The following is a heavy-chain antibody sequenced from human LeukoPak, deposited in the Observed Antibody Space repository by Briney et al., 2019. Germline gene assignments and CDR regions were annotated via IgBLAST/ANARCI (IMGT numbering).Heavy chain of an antibody. CDR2: IYPGGSDT. CDR3: ARLYSYYYDSSGADDY. D-gene: IGHD3-22*01. CDR1: GSIFPSYW. V-gene: IGHV5-51*01. J-gene: IGHJ4*02. Sequence: GASVQISCQASGSIFPSYWIAWGRQLPGKGLEWMGIIYPGGSDTRYSPSFQGQVTMSVDKSIDTAYLQWSSLKASDTAMYYCARLYSYYYDSSGADDYWGQGTLVTVSS.